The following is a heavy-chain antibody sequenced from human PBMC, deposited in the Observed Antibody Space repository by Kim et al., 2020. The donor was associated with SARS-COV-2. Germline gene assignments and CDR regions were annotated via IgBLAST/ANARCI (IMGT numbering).Heavy chain of an antibody. CDR3: ARVLVAFGGAMDV. V-gene: IGHV3-33*01. CDR1: GFTFSSYG. D-gene: IGHD3-16*01. Sequence: GGSLRLSCAASGFTFSSYGMHWVRQAPGKGLEWVAVIWYDGSNKYYADSVKGRFTISRDNSKNTLYLQMNSLRAEDTAVYYCARVLVAFGGAMDVWGQGTTVTVSS. J-gene: IGHJ6*02. CDR2: IWYDGSNK.